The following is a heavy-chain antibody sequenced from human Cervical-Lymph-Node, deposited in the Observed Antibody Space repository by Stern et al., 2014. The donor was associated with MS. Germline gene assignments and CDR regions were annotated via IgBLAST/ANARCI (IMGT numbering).Heavy chain of an antibody. CDR1: GGSISRGYW. CDR2: IYQSGST. J-gene: IGHJ4*02. D-gene: IGHD6-13*01. CDR3: ARSLSGTLDH. V-gene: IGHV4-4*02. Sequence: VQLVESGPGLVKPSGTLSLTCAVSGGSISRGYWWNWVRQPPGKGLEWIGEIYQSGSTNYTPSLKSRLTISVDKSKTQFSLNLTSLTAADTAVYYCARSLSGTLDHWGQGTLVAVSS.